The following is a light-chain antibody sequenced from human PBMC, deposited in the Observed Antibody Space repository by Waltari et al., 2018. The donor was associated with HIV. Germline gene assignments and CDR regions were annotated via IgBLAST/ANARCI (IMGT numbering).Light chain of an antibody. V-gene: IGLV3-19*01. CDR3: DSRDTNDKHHV. CDR1: SPRRYS. Sequence: SSYLTQDPAVSVALGQTVRITCQGDSPRRYSAHWYQQKPGQAPVVVMYGKDNRPSVIPDRFSGSSSGNTGSLTITGAQAEDEAVYYCDSRDTNDKHHVFGTGTKVTV. J-gene: IGLJ1*01. CDR2: GKD.